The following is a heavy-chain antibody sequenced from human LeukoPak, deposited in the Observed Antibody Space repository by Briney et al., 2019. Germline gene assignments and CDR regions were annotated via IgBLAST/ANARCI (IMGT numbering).Heavy chain of an antibody. CDR2: INHSGST. CDR3: ARGDDYVWGSYRY. D-gene: IGHD3-16*02. Sequence: SETLSLTCAVYGGSFSGYYWSWIRQPPGKGLEWIGEINHSGSTNYNPSLKSRVTISVDTSKNQFSLKLSSVTAADTAVYYCARGDDYVWGSYRYWGQGTLVTVSS. J-gene: IGHJ4*02. CDR1: GGSFSGYY. V-gene: IGHV4-34*01.